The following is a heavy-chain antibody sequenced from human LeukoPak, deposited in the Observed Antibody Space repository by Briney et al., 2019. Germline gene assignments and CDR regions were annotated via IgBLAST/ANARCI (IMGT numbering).Heavy chain of an antibody. J-gene: IGHJ4*02. CDR3: AKGRGYCTGGSCYSDY. D-gene: IGHD2-15*01. CDR2: ISGSDGST. Sequence: GGSLRLSCAASGFTVSNNYMSRVRQAPGKGLEWVSTISGSDGSTYYADSVKGRFTISRDNSKNTLYLQMNSLRVEDTAIYYCAKGRGYCTGGSCYSDYWGQGTLVTVSS. CDR1: GFTVSNNY. V-gene: IGHV3-23*01.